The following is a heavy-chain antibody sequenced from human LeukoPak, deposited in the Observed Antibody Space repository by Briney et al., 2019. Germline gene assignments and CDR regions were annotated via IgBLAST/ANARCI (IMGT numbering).Heavy chain of an antibody. D-gene: IGHD3-10*01. V-gene: IGHV4-39*07. CDR3: AKSNGYGLIDI. CDR1: LGSPTTTKYY. CDR2: IFYSGST. Sequence: PESLSHTPTLPLGSPTTTKYYCGSIRQPPGNGLEWIGNIFYSGSTYYGPSIKSRLTISLDTSRNQFLLKLNSVTAADAGVYYCAKSNGYGLIDIWGQGTMVTVSS. J-gene: IGHJ3*02.